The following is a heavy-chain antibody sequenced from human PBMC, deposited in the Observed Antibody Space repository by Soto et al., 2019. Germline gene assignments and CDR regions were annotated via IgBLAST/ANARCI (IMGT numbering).Heavy chain of an antibody. CDR3: ARGVSAQNDAFDI. CDR1: GFTFRSYW. D-gene: IGHD6-25*01. Sequence: EVQLVESGGGLVQPGGSLRLSCAASGFTFRSYWMHWVRQAPGKGLVGVSRINSDGSSTNYADSVKGRFTISRDNAKNTLYRQMNSLRAEDTAVYYCARGVSAQNDAFDIWGQGTMVTVSS. CDR2: INSDGSST. V-gene: IGHV3-74*01. J-gene: IGHJ3*02.